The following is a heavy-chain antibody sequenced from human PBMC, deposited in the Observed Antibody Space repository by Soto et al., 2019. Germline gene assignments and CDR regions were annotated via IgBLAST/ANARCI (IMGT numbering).Heavy chain of an antibody. J-gene: IGHJ3*02. CDR1: GYTFTNYG. D-gene: IGHD3-3*01. CDR2: ISAYNGNT. Sequence: ASVKVSCKASGYTFTNYGISWVRQAPGQGLEWMGWISAYNGNTNYAQKLQGRVTMTTDTSTSTAYMELRSLRSDDTAVYYCARDQRFLEWSRPDAFDIWGQGTMVTVSS. V-gene: IGHV1-18*01. CDR3: ARDQRFLEWSRPDAFDI.